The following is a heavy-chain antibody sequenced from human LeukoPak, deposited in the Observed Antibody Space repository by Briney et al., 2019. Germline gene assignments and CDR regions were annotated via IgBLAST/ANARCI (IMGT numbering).Heavy chain of an antibody. CDR2: IYGGGNS. CDR3: ARELTVGATIDY. V-gene: IGHV3-66*02. D-gene: IGHD1-26*01. CDR1: GFTFSSYY. Sequence: SGGSLRLSCAASGFTFSSYYMSWVRQAPGKGLEWVSGIYGGGNSYYADSVTGRFTISRDNSRNTLYLQMNSLRGEDTAVYYCARELTVGATIDYWGQGTLVTVSS. J-gene: IGHJ4*02.